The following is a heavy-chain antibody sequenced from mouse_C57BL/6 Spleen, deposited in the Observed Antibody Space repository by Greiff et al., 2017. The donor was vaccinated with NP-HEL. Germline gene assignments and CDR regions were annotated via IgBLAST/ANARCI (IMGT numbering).Heavy chain of an antibody. J-gene: IGHJ3*01. V-gene: IGHV1-15*01. Sequence: QVQLKQSGAELVRPGASVTLSCKASGYTFTDYEMHWVKQTPVHGLEWIGAIDPETGGTAYNQKFKGKAILTADKSSSTAYMELRSLTSEDSAVYYCTRGRWFQDWGQGTLVTVSA. D-gene: IGHD2-3*01. CDR3: TRGRWFQD. CDR2: IDPETGGT. CDR1: GYTFTDYE.